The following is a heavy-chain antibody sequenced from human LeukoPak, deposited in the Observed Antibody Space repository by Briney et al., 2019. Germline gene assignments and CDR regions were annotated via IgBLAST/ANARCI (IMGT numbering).Heavy chain of an antibody. Sequence: SETLSLTCTVSGGSLSNYYWSWVRQPAGKGLEWIGRIYGSGITDYNASLRSRVTMSIDKSQNQFSLKLTSVTAADTAVCYCAREGPLFCGTDCFSFWGQGTLVTVSS. D-gene: IGHD2-21*02. CDR1: GGSLSNYY. CDR2: IYGSGIT. V-gene: IGHV4-4*07. CDR3: AREGPLFCGTDCFSF. J-gene: IGHJ4*02.